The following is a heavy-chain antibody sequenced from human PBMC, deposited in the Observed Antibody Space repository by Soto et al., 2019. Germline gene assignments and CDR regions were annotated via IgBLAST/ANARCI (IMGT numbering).Heavy chain of an antibody. Sequence: QVQLQQWGAGLLKPSETLSLTCAVYGGSFSGYYWSWIRQPPGKGLEWIGEINHSGSTNYNPSLKRRVSISVDTSKNQFSLKLSSVTAADTAVYYCARGGGYCSGGSCYPFDYWGQGTLVTVSS. CDR2: INHSGST. CDR3: ARGGGYCSGGSCYPFDY. CDR1: GGSFSGYY. D-gene: IGHD2-15*01. J-gene: IGHJ4*02. V-gene: IGHV4-34*01.